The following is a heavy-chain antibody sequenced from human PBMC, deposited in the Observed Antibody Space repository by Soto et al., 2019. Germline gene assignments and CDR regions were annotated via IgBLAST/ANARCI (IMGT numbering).Heavy chain of an antibody. CDR3: ARGAEDYYGSGSLGGDY. J-gene: IGHJ4*02. Sequence: PGGSLRLSCAASGFTFSSYEMNWVRQAPGKGLEWVSYISSSGSTIYYADSVKGRFTISRDNAKNSLYLQMNSLRAEDTAVYYCARGAEDYYGSGSLGGDYWGQGTLVTVSS. CDR1: GFTFSSYE. D-gene: IGHD3-10*01. V-gene: IGHV3-48*03. CDR2: ISSSGSTI.